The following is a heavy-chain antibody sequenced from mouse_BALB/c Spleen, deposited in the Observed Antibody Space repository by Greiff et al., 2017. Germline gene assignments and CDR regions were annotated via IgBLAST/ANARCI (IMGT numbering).Heavy chain of an antibody. CDR2: ISSGGSYT. J-gene: IGHJ3*01. V-gene: IGHV5-6*01. D-gene: IGHD2-4*01. CDR1: GFTFSSYG. Sequence: EVKLVESGGDLVKPGGSLKLSCAASGFTFSSYGMSWVRQTPDKRLEWVATISSGGSYTYYPDSVKGRFTISRDNAKNTLYLQMSSLKSEDTAMYYGARDYDGTGSFAYWGQGTLVTVSA. CDR3: ARDYDGTGSFAY.